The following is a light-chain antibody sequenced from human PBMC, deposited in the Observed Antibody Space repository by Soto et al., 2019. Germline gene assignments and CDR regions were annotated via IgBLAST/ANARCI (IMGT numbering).Light chain of an antibody. Sequence: EIVLTQSPGTMSVSPGERATLSCRASQAITASYLAWYHQRPGQAPRLLIYGISIRAPGIPDRFSGSGSGSDFTLTIDSLESEDVEVFFCHQYWSKPYTFGQGTSLQI. V-gene: IGKV3-20*01. CDR3: HQYWSKPYT. J-gene: IGKJ2*01. CDR2: GIS. CDR1: QAITASY.